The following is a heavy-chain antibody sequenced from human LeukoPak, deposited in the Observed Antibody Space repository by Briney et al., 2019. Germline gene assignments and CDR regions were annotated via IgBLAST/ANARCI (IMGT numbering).Heavy chain of an antibody. CDR2: ISAYNGNT. J-gene: IGHJ6*02. V-gene: IGHV1-18*01. CDR3: ARWAVEYAIETSVNYYYYGMDV. D-gene: IGHD5-24*01. CDR1: GYTFTSYG. Sequence: ASVKVSCKASGYTFTSYGISWVRQAPGQGLEWMGWISAYNGNTNYAQKLQGRVTMTTDTSTSTAYMELRSLRSDDTAVYHCARWAVEYAIETSVNYYYYGMDVWGQGTTVTVSS.